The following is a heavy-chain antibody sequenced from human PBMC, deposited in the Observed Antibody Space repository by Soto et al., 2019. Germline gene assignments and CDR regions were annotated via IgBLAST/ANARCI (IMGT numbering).Heavy chain of an antibody. CDR3: ARGHPRGNSDSSGYTHY. V-gene: IGHV3-33*01. J-gene: IGHJ4*02. CDR2: IWYDGSNK. Sequence: QVQLVESGGGVVQPGRSLRLSCAASGFTFSSYGMHWVRQAPGKGLEWVAVIWYDGSNKYYADSVKGRFTISRDNSKNKLYLQMNSLRAEDTAVYYCARGHPRGNSDSSGYTHYWGQGTLVTVSS. D-gene: IGHD3-22*01. CDR1: GFTFSSYG.